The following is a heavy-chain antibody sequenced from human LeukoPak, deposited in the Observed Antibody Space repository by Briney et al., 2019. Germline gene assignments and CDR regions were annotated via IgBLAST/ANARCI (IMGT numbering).Heavy chain of an antibody. CDR3: ARYNWNPNWFDP. CDR1: GGSFSGYY. V-gene: IGHV4-34*01. D-gene: IGHD1-20*01. CDR2: INHSGGT. J-gene: IGHJ5*02. Sequence: SETLSLTCAVYGGSFSGYYWSWIRQPPGKGLEWIGEINHSGGTNYNPSLKSRVTISVDTSKNQFSLKLSSVTAADTAVYYCARYNWNPNWFDPWGQGTLVTVSS.